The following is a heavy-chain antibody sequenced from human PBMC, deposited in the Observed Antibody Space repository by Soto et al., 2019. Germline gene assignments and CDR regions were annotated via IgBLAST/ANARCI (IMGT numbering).Heavy chain of an antibody. CDR2: VFHSGST. J-gene: IGHJ4*02. CDR3: ARTFGGSCSN. Sequence: QVQLQASGPGLVKPSGTLSLTCAVSDGSISSYNWWSWVRQPPGKGLEWIGEVFHSGSTNYNPSLKSRVTISVYKSRNQFSLKLSSVTAADTAVYYCARTFGGSCSNWGQGSLVTVSS. D-gene: IGHD2-15*01. CDR1: DGSISSYNW. V-gene: IGHV4-4*02.